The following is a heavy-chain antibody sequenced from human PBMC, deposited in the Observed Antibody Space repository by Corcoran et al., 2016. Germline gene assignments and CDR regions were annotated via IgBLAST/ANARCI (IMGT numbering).Heavy chain of an antibody. Sequence: EVQLVESGGGLVQPGGSLRLSCAASGFTFSSYSMNWVRQAPGKGLEWVSYISSSSSTIYYEDSVKGRFTISRDNAKNSLYLQMNSLRAEDTAVYYCARGEGGSSASCYLWVGGMDVWGQGTTVTVSS. CDR1: GFTFSSYS. J-gene: IGHJ6*02. V-gene: IGHV3-48*04. CDR3: ARGEGGSSASCYLWVGGMDV. D-gene: IGHD2-2*01. CDR2: ISSSSSTI.